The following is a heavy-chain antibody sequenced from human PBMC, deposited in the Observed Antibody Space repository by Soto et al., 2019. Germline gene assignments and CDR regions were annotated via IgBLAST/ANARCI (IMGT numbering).Heavy chain of an antibody. J-gene: IGHJ4*02. CDR1: GFTFDDYA. CDR2: ISWSSGSI. CDR3: ARLMVYASYFDY. V-gene: IGHV3-9*01. Sequence: EVQLVESGGGLVQPGRSLRLSCAASGFTFDDYAMHWVRQAPGKGLEWGSGISWSSGSIGYADSVKGRFTISRDNAKSCLYLQMNSLRAEDTALYYCARLMVYASYFDYWGQGTMVTVSS. D-gene: IGHD2-8*01.